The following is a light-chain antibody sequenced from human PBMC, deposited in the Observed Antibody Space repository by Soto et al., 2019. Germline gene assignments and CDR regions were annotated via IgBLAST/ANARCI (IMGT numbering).Light chain of an antibody. CDR2: SAS. J-gene: IGKJ1*01. Sequence: DIQMAQAPSSLSASVGDRVTITWRASQGIRNDLGWYQQKPGKTPKRLIYSASSLQSGVPSRFSGSGSGTAFTLTISSLQSEDFAVYYCQQYNNWPGTFGQGTKVDIK. CDR1: QGIRND. CDR3: QQYNNWPGT. V-gene: IGKV1-17*01.